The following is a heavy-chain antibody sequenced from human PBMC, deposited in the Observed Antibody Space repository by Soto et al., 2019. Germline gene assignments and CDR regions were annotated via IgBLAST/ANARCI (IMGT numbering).Heavy chain of an antibody. CDR3: ARPANTVADHFDL. D-gene: IGHD4-17*01. CDR1: GYTFTIYW. CDR2: IYPSDSDT. J-gene: IGHJ4*02. V-gene: IGHV5-51*01. Sequence: GESLKISCQVSGYTFTIYWIGWVRQMPGKGLEWMGIIYPSDSDTRYSPSFQGQVTISADQSINTAYLQWDSLKASDTAIYYCARPANTVADHFDLWGQGTPGTVSS.